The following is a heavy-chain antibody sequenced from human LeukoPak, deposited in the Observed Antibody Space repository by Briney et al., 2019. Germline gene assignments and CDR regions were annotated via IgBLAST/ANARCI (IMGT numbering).Heavy chain of an antibody. J-gene: IGHJ5*02. CDR1: GFTFSSYG. V-gene: IGHV3-30*18. Sequence: GRSLRLSCAASGFTFSSYGIHWVRQAPGKGLEWVAVISYDGSNKYYADSVKGRFTISRDNSKNTLYLQMNSLRAEDTAVYYCAKDPRAYGDSNWFDPWGQGTLVTVSS. CDR2: ISYDGSNK. D-gene: IGHD4-17*01. CDR3: AKDPRAYGDSNWFDP.